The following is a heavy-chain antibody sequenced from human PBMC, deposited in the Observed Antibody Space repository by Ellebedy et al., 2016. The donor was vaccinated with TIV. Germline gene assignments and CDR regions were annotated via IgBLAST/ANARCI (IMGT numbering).Heavy chain of an antibody. D-gene: IGHD2-21*02. CDR3: ARTLMYCAGDCSYYYDY. J-gene: IGHJ4*02. Sequence: SGPTLVKPSHTLTLTCTFSGFSLNTEGTCVSWIRQPPGKALEWLALIDWDGDEHYSTSLKTRLTISKDTSKSQVVLSMTNMDPVDTATYYCARTLMYCAGDCSYYYDYWGQGTRVTVSS. CDR2: IDWDGDE. CDR1: GFSLNTEGTC. V-gene: IGHV2-70*01.